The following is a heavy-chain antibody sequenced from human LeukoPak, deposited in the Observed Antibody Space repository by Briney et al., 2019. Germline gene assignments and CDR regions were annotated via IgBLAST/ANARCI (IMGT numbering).Heavy chain of an antibody. CDR2: INPNSGGT. Sequence: GASVKVSCKASGYTFTGYYMHWVRQAPGQGLEWMGWINPNSGGTNYAQKFQGRVTISVDTSKNQFSLKLSSVTAADTAVYYCARGPGYSSGWGQGTLVTVSS. CDR3: ARGPGYSSG. J-gene: IGHJ4*02. CDR1: GYTFTGYY. V-gene: IGHV1-2*02. D-gene: IGHD6-19*01.